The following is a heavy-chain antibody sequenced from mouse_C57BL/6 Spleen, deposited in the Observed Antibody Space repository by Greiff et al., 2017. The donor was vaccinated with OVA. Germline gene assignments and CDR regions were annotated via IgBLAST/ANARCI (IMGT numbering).Heavy chain of an antibody. CDR1: GFSLTSYG. CDR3: AKTGDYGYFFDY. Sequence: VQGVESGPGLVQPSQSLPITCTVSGFSLTSYGVHWVRQSPGKGLEWLGVIWRGGSTDYNAAFMSRLSITKDNSKSQVFFKMNSLQADDTAIYYCAKTGDYGYFFDYWGQGTTLTVSS. CDR2: IWRGGST. D-gene: IGHD2-2*01. J-gene: IGHJ2*01. V-gene: IGHV2-5*01.